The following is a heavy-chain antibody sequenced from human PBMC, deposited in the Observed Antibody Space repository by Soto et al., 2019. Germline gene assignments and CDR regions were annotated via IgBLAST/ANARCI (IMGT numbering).Heavy chain of an antibody. Sequence: GGSLRLSCAASGFTFSSYAMSWVRQAPGKGLEWVSAISGSGGSTYYADSVKGRSTISRDNSKNTLYLQMNSLRAEDTAVYYCAKARLTNRTIALYSFDYWGQGTLGTVS. CDR2: ISGSGGST. J-gene: IGHJ4*02. CDR3: AKARLTNRTIALYSFDY. V-gene: IGHV3-23*01. D-gene: IGHD3-3*02. CDR1: GFTFSSYA.